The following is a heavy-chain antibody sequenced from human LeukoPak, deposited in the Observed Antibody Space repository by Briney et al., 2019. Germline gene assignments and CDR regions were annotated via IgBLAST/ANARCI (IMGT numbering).Heavy chain of an antibody. CDR2: INPSGGST. V-gene: IGHV1-46*01. CDR3: ARDRSANIYYYDSSGYYLRGFDP. D-gene: IGHD3-22*01. CDR1: GYTFTSYY. Sequence: ASVKVSCKASGYTFTSYYMHWVRQAPGQGLEWMGIINPSGGSTSYAQKFQGRVTMTRDTSTSTVYMELSSLRSEDTAVYSCARDRSANIYYYDSSGYYLRGFDPWGQGTLVTVSS. J-gene: IGHJ5*02.